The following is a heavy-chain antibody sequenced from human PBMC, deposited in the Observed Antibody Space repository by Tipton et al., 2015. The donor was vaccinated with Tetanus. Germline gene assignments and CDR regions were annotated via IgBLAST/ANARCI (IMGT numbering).Heavy chain of an antibody. J-gene: IGHJ3*02. CDR3: ATPGQVTVDAFDI. Sequence: VQLVQSGAEVKKPGESLKISCKGSGYSFTSYWIGWVRQMPGKGLEWMGIIYPGDSDTRYSPSFQGQVTTSADKSISTAYLQWSGLKASDTAIYYCATPGQVTVDAFDIWGQGTMVTVSS. CDR2: IYPGDSDT. D-gene: IGHD2-21*02. V-gene: IGHV5-51*01. CDR1: GYSFTSYW.